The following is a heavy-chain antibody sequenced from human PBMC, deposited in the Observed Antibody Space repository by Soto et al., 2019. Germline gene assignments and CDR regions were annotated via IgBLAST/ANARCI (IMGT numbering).Heavy chain of an antibody. V-gene: IGHV3-21*01. Sequence: PGGSLRLSCAASEFTFSSYSMNWVRQAPGKGLEWVSSISSSSSYIYYADSVKGRFTISRDNAKNSLYLQMNSLRAEDTAVYYCARDGRIRYFDWLLGSYYHYYGMDVWGQGTTVTVSS. D-gene: IGHD3-9*01. J-gene: IGHJ6*02. CDR3: ARDGRIRYFDWLLGSYYHYYGMDV. CDR2: ISSSSSYI. CDR1: EFTFSSYS.